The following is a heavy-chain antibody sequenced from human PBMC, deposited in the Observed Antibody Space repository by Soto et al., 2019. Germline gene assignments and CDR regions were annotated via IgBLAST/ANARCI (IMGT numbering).Heavy chain of an antibody. D-gene: IGHD2-2*01. V-gene: IGHV4-30-2*01. J-gene: IGHJ6*02. CDR3: AGMSRGYCSSTSCYESYYYYYGMDV. CDR1: GGSISSGGYS. Sequence: TLSLTCAVSGGSISSGGYSWSWIRQPPGKGLEWIGYIYHSGSTYYNPSLKSRVTISVDRSKNQFSLKLSSVTAADTAVYYCAGMSRGYCSSTSCYESYYYYYGMDVWGQGTTVTVSS. CDR2: IYHSGST.